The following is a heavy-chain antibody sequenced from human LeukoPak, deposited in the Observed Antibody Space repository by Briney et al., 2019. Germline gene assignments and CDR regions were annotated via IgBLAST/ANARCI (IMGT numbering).Heavy chain of an antibody. D-gene: IGHD3-10*01. CDR3: SSHYGPGPV. V-gene: IGHV1-2*02. Sequence: GASVTVSCKALGYSFSDLHVIWVRQAPGQGLQWTGWIHPGTGDTKFGQNFQGRLTMTWDTSITTAYMDLIELTSDDTAGYYCSSHYGPGPVWGQGTRVTAAS. CDR1: GYSFSDLH. J-gene: IGHJ4*02. CDR2: IHPGTGDT.